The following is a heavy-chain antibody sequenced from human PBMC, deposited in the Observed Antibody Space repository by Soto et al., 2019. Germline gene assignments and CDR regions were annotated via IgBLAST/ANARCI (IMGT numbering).Heavy chain of an antibody. D-gene: IGHD1-7*01. J-gene: IGHJ2*01. V-gene: IGHV3-30*18. CDR1: RFNFHQYG. Sequence: PGGSLRLSCQASRFNFHQYGMHWVRQAPAKGLEWVAVITDDGSIQYYADSVRGRFTISRDNSKITLPLHLNTLKPEDTAVYHCAKDRVGGTFYTPLAFWGRGTLVAVSS. CDR2: ITDDGSIQ. CDR3: AKDRVGGTFYTPLAF.